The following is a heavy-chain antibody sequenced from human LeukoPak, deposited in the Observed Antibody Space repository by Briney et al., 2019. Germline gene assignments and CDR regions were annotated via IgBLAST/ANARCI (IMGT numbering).Heavy chain of an antibody. D-gene: IGHD5-18*01. CDR1: GFTFSSYG. Sequence: GGSLRLSCAASGFTFSSYGMHWVRQAPGKGLEWVAVIWYDGSNKYYADSVKGRFTISRDNSKNTLYLQMNSLRAEDTAVYYCARAAPPWLQYSWGQGTLVTVSS. V-gene: IGHV3-33*01. CDR3: ARAAPPWLQYS. CDR2: IWYDGSNK. J-gene: IGHJ4*02.